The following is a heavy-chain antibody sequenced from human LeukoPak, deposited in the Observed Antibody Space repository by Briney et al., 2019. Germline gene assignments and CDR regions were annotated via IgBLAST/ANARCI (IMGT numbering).Heavy chain of an antibody. CDR3: AKDLKWLALYYFDY. D-gene: IGHD6-19*01. J-gene: IGHJ4*02. CDR1: GFTFDDYA. Sequence: GGSLRLSCTASGFTFDDYAMHWVRQAPGKGLEWVSGISWNSGSIGYADSVKGRFTISRDNAKNSLYLQMNSLRAEDTALYYCAKDLKWLALYYFDYWGQGTLVTASS. CDR2: ISWNSGSI. V-gene: IGHV3-9*01.